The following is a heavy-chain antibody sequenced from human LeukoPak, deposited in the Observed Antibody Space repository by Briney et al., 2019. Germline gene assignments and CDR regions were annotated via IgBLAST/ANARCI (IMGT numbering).Heavy chain of an antibody. CDR3: ARGGVMVRGVMDY. CDR2: IYYSGST. V-gene: IGHV4-59*01. CDR1: GGSISSYY. J-gene: IGHJ4*02. D-gene: IGHD3-10*01. Sequence: SETLSLTCTVSGGSISSYYWSWIRQPPGKGLEWIGYIYYSGSTNYNPSLKSQVTISVDTSKNQFSLKLSSVTAADTAVYYCARGGVMVRGVMDYWGQGTLVTVSS.